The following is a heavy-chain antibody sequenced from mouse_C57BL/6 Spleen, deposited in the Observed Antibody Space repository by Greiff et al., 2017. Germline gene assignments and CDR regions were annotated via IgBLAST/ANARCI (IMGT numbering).Heavy chain of an antibody. D-gene: IGHD4-1*01. Sequence: VQLQQSGAELVRPGASVTLSCQASGSTLTDYEMHWVQQTPVHGLEWIGALDPEPGGIAHNQQFNGKAILTADKASSTAYMELRSLTAEDSAVYDCTRELGGAYWGQGTLVTVSA. CDR2: LDPEPGGI. CDR1: GSTLTDYE. V-gene: IGHV1-15*01. CDR3: TRELGGAY. J-gene: IGHJ3*01.